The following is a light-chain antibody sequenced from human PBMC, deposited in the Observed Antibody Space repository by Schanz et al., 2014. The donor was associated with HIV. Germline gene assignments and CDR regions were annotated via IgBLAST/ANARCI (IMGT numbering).Light chain of an antibody. CDR2: RNN. J-gene: IGLJ2*01. V-gene: IGLV1-47*01. CDR3: QSYDDSLRAVV. Sequence: QSVLTQPPSASGTPGQRVTISCSGSSSNIGSNYVYWYQQFPGTAPKLLIYRNNLRPSGVPDRFSVSSSGTSASLVISDLRSEDEADYYCQSYDDSLRAVVFGGGTKLTVL. CDR1: SSNIGSNY.